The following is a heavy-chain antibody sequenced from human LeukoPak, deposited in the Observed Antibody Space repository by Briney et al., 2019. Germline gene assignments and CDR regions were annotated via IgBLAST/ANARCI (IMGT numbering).Heavy chain of an antibody. CDR2: IHYSGST. J-gene: IGHJ4*02. V-gene: IGHV4-59*08. Sequence: PSETLSLTCTVSGGSISSYYWSWIRQPPGKGLEWIGSIHYSGSTTYNPSLKSPVTISVDASKNQFSLKLSSVTAADTAVYYCAGRLGSSSTGFDYWGQGTLVTVSS. CDR1: GGSISSYY. D-gene: IGHD2-2*01. CDR3: AGRLGSSSTGFDY.